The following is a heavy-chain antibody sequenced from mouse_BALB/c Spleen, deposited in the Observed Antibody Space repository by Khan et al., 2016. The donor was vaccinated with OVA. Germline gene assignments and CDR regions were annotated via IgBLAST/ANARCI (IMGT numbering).Heavy chain of an antibody. V-gene: IGHV1-76*01. Sequence: QVQLKQSGAELVRPGASVKLSCKTSGYIFTSYWIHWVKQRSGQGLEWIARIYPGTDNTYYNEMFKDQATLTADQSSSTAYMQLSSLTSEVSAVDDCAREEAFDDLDYWGQGTRLTVAS. J-gene: IGHJ2*03. D-gene: IGHD6-1*01. CDR2: IYPGTDNT. CDR1: GYIFTSYW. CDR3: AREEAFDDLDY.